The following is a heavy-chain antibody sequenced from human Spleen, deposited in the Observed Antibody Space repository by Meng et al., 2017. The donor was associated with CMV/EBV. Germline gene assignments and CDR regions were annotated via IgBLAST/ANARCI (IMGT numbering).Heavy chain of an antibody. Sequence: GESLKISCAASGFTLSNYGMAWVRQAPGKGLEWVSGISDSGGRTYYADSVKGRFTISRDNSKNTLYLQMNSLRAEDTAVYYCVKDTPIVAAGWGQGTLVTVSS. CDR2: ISDSGGRT. D-gene: IGHD6-13*01. J-gene: IGHJ4*02. V-gene: IGHV3-23*01. CDR1: GFTLSNYG. CDR3: VKDTPIVAAG.